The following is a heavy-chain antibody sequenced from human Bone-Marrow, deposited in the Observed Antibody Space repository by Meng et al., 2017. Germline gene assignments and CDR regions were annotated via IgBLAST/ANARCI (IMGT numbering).Heavy chain of an antibody. V-gene: IGHV3-72*01. CDR2: TRNKARGYTT. CDR1: GFTLSDQF. J-gene: IGHJ4*02. Sequence: GGSLRLSCVASGFTLSDQFMDWVRQAPGKGLEWVGRTRNKARGYTTEYAASVKGRFSSARDNSKNSVYLQMNSLKTEDTAVYYCAGDGGGYCSGGSCYSAFDYWGQGTLVTVSS. CDR3: AGDGGGYCSGGSCYSAFDY. D-gene: IGHD2-15*01.